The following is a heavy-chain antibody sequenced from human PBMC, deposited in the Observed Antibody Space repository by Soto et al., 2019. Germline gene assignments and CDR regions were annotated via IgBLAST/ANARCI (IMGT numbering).Heavy chain of an antibody. CDR2: ISYDGSNK. CDR1: GFTFSSYA. CDR3: ARGGLRLVPVILDY. V-gene: IGHV3-30-3*01. J-gene: IGHJ4*02. Sequence: GGSLRLSCAASGFTFSSYAMHWVRQAPGKGLEWVAVISYDGSNKYYADSVKGRFTISRDNSKNTLYLQMNSLRAEDTAVYYCARGGLRLVPVILDYWGQGTLVTVSS. D-gene: IGHD2-2*01.